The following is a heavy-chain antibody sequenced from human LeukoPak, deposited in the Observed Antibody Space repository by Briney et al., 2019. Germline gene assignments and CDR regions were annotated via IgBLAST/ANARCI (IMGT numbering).Heavy chain of an antibody. V-gene: IGHV3-23*01. CDR1: GFTFSSYA. CDR3: AKDKKWELPEYFQH. CDR2: ISGSGTNT. D-gene: IGHD1-26*01. J-gene: IGHJ1*01. Sequence: GGSLRLSCAASGFTFSSYAMSWVRQAPGKGLEWVSGISGSGTNTYYADSVKGRFTISRDNSKNTLYLQMNSLRAEDTAVYYCAKDKKWELPEYFQHWGQGTLVTVSS.